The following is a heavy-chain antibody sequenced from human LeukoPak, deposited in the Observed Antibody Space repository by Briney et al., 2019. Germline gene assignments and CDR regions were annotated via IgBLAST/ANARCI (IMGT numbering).Heavy chain of an antibody. Sequence: PGGSLRLSCAASGFTSRSFGMSWVRQAPGKGLEWVSGISSSGSSAYYADFVKGRFTISRDNSRNTMLLQMNSLGADDTALYYCAKGHPSYNWHFIDYWGQGTLVTVSS. V-gene: IGHV3-23*01. J-gene: IGHJ4*02. CDR1: GFTSRSFG. CDR3: AKGHPSYNWHFIDY. CDR2: ISSSGSSA. D-gene: IGHD1-1*01.